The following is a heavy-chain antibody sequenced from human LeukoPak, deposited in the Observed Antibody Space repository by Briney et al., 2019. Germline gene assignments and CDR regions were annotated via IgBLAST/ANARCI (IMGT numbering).Heavy chain of an antibody. J-gene: IGHJ3*01. CDR2: INVGGATT. Sequence: GGSLRLSCAASGFTFSSYSMSWVRQAPEKGLEWLSIINVGGATTYYADSVKGRFTISRDDSKNTLYLQMNSLRADDTAVYYCANDQKPGVLFNAFDLWGQGTMVTVSS. CDR1: GFTFSSYS. V-gene: IGHV3-23*01. D-gene: IGHD6-6*01. CDR3: ANDQKPGVLFNAFDL.